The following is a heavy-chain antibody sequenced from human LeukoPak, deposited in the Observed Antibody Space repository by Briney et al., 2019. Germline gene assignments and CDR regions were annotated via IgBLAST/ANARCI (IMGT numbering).Heavy chain of an antibody. Sequence: VASVKVSCKASGYTFTNYGISWVRQAPGQGLEWMGWISAYSGNTNYAQNLQGRVTMTTDTSTSTAYMELRSLRSDDTAAYYCARAPDDYDFWSGPFDYWGRGTLVTVSS. CDR1: GYTFTNYG. J-gene: IGHJ4*02. CDR2: ISAYSGNT. CDR3: ARAPDDYDFWSGPFDY. V-gene: IGHV1-18*01. D-gene: IGHD3-3*01.